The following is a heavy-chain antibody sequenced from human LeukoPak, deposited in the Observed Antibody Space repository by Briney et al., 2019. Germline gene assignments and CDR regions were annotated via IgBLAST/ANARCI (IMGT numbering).Heavy chain of an antibody. J-gene: IGHJ4*02. D-gene: IGHD1-26*01. Sequence: GGSLRLSCAVSGFTFSSYAMSWVRQAPGRGLEWVSAISDSGDSTYYADSVKGRFTVSRDNSKNTLYLQMNSLRAEDTALYYCARDLGIFVGAEDYWGQGTLVTVSS. CDR1: GFTFSSYA. CDR2: ISDSGDST. CDR3: ARDLGIFVGAEDY. V-gene: IGHV3-23*01.